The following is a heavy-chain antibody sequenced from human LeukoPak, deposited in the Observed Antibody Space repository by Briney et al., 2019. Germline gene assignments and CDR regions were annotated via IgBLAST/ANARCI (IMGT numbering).Heavy chain of an antibody. D-gene: IGHD6-13*01. J-gene: IGHJ4*02. V-gene: IGHV4-38-2*01. CDR1: GCSSSSGCY. CDR2: IYDSGST. CDR3: ASEQIAAAGTLYYFDY. Sequence: SGTLALTCAGSGCSSSSGCYWGWRRQPPGRGLEGVGSIYDSGSTYYDPSLKSRVTISVDPSKNQFSLKLSSVTAADTAVYYCASEQIAAAGTLYYFDYWGQGTLVTVSS.